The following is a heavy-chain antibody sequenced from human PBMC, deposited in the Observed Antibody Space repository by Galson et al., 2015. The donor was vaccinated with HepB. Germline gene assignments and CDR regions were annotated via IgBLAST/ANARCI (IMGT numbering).Heavy chain of an antibody. V-gene: IGHV1-69*13. CDR1: GGTFSSYA. CDR2: IIPIFGTA. Sequence: SVKVSCKASGGTFSSYAISWVRQAPGQGLEWMGGIIPIFGTANYAQKFQGRVTITADESASTAYMELSSLRSEDTAVYYCARDLCSSTSCQLGHWFDPWGQGTLVTVSS. J-gene: IGHJ5*02. CDR3: ARDLCSSTSCQLGHWFDP. D-gene: IGHD2-2*01.